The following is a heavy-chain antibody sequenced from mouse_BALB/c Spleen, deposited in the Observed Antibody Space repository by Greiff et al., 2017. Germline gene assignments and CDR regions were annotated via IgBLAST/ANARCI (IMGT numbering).Heavy chain of an antibody. CDR2: ISYSGST. D-gene: IGHD2-5*01. CDR3: ARSSNFCFDY. V-gene: IGHV3-2*02. Sequence: EVKLVESGPGLVKPSQSLSLTCTVTGYSITSDYAWNWIRQFPGNKLEWMGYISYSGSTSYNPSLKSRISITRDTSKNQFFLQLNSVTTEDTATYYCARSSNFCFDYWGQGTTLTVSS. J-gene: IGHJ2*01. CDR1: GYSITSDYA.